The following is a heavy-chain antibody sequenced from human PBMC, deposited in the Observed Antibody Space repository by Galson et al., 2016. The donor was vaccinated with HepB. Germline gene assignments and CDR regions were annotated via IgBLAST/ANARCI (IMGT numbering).Heavy chain of an antibody. D-gene: IGHD1-7*01. CDR1: DGSISNSGFS. CDR2: VYRGTT. V-gene: IGHV4-39*01. Sequence: SETLSLTCTVSDGSISNSGFSWGWIRQPPGKGLEWIGTVYRGTTYYNPSLGGRVTISVVMSTDLLSLKLTSLTAADTAVYYCSRAGLGTKASFDYWGQGTLVAVPS. CDR3: SRAGLGTKASFDY. J-gene: IGHJ4*02.